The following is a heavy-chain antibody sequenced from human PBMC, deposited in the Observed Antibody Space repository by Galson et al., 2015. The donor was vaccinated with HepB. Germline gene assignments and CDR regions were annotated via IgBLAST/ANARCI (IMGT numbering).Heavy chain of an antibody. Sequence: QSGAEVKKPGESLKISCKGSGYSFTSYWIGWVRQMPGKGLEWMGIIYPGDSDTRYSPSFQGQVTISADKSISTAYLQWSSLKASDTAMYYCARSSTVPGIAAAGRHFDYWGQGTLVTVSS. CDR3: ARSSTVPGIAAAGRHFDY. CDR1: GYSFTSYW. J-gene: IGHJ4*02. CDR2: IYPGDSDT. D-gene: IGHD6-13*01. V-gene: IGHV5-51*01.